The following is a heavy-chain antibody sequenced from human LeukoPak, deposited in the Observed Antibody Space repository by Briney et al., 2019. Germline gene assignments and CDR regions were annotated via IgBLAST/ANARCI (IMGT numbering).Heavy chain of an antibody. CDR3: AKDLRTYYYNAGNRPWCYAMDV. D-gene: IGHD3-10*01. J-gene: IGHJ6*02. V-gene: IGHV3-9*01. CDR2: INWKSDSR. Sequence: SLRLSCAASGFRFDEYAMHWVRQAPGKGLEWVSGINWKSDSRGYADSVKGRFTISRDNAKNSLYLQMNSLRDEDTALYYCAKDLRTYYYNAGNRPWCYAMDVWGQGTTVTVSS. CDR1: GFRFDEYA.